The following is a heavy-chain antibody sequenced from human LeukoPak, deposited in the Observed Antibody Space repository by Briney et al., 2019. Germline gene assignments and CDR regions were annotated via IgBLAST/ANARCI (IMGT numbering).Heavy chain of an antibody. CDR3: AGAPVAATGAFGY. Sequence: GGSLRLFCAASGFTFDDYAMHWVRQAPGKGLEGVSGSSWNSSSIGYADAVKGRFTISRDNAKNSLYLQMNSLRAEDTAVYYCAGAPVAATGAFGYWGQGTLVTVSS. CDR2: SSWNSSSI. V-gene: IGHV3-9*01. D-gene: IGHD2-15*01. CDR1: GFTFDDYA. J-gene: IGHJ4*02.